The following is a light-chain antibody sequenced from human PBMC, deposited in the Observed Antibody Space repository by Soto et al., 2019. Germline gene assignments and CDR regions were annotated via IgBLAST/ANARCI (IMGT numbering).Light chain of an antibody. V-gene: IGLV2-14*03. CDR3: TSYTTTGTYV. Sequence: SVLTQPASGSGSPGHSISIICNGASSDLGDYNYVSWYQQHPGKAPKLMIYDVSSRPSGVSDRFSGSKSGNTASMTISGLQAEDEADYYCTSYTTTGTYVFATGTKVTVL. J-gene: IGLJ1*01. CDR1: SSDLGDYNY. CDR2: DVS.